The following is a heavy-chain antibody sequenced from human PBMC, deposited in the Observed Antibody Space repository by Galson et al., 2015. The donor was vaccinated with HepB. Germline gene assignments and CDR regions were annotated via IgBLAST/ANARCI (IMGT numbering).Heavy chain of an antibody. CDR1: GFTFDDYA. J-gene: IGHJ4*02. V-gene: IGHV3-9*01. Sequence: SLRLSCAASGFTFDDYAMHWVRQAPGKGLEWVSGISWNSGSIGYADSVKGRFTISRDNAKNSLYLQMNSLRAEDTALYYCAKDATLLGYCSGGSCFYFDCWGQGTLVTVSS. CDR3: AKDATLLGYCSGGSCFYFDC. CDR2: ISWNSGSI. D-gene: IGHD2-15*01.